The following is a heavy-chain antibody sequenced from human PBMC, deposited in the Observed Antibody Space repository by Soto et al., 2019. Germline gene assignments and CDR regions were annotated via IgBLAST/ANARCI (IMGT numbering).Heavy chain of an antibody. V-gene: IGHV1-2*02. CDR2: LNPNSGGT. Sequence: SVKVSCKASGYTFTGYYMHWVRQAPGQGLEWMGGLNPNSGGTNYAQKFQGRVTMTRDTSISTAYMELSRLRSDDTAVYYCERAGNAITGTRRVGNYYDYGMDVWGQGTTVTVSS. CDR1: GYTFTGYY. J-gene: IGHJ6*02. CDR3: ERAGNAITGTRRVGNYYDYGMDV. D-gene: IGHD1-20*01.